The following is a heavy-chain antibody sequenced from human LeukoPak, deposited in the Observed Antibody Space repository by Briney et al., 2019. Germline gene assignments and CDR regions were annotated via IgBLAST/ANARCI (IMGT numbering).Heavy chain of an antibody. CDR1: GYTFTSYA. D-gene: IGHD5-18*01. J-gene: IGHJ4*02. CDR3: ARDLYSYGLNDY. CDR2: IIAGNGNT. V-gene: IGHV1-3*01. Sequence: ASVKVSCKASGYTFTSYAIHWVRQAPGQSLEWMGWIIAGNGNTKYSQKLQGRVTMTTDTSTSTAYMELRSLRSDDTAVYYCARDLYSYGLNDYWGQGTLVTVSS.